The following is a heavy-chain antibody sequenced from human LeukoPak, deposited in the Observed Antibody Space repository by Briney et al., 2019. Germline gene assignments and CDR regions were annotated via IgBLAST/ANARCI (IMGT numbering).Heavy chain of an antibody. Sequence: PGGSLRLSCAASGFTFSSYAMHWVRQAPGKGLEWVAVISYDGSNKYYVDSVKGRFTISRDNSKNTLYLQINSLRAEDTAVYYCARVYDYYDSSGLDYWGQGTLVTVSS. D-gene: IGHD3-22*01. CDR3: ARVYDYYDSSGLDY. J-gene: IGHJ4*02. V-gene: IGHV3-30-3*01. CDR1: GFTFSSYA. CDR2: ISYDGSNK.